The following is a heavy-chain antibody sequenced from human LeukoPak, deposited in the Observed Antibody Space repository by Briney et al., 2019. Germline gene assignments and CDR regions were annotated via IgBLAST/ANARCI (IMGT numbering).Heavy chain of an antibody. D-gene: IGHD3-10*01. Sequence: GGSLRLSCAASGFIFSNYAIHWVRQAPGKGLEWVAVIAYDGSNKYYADSVKGRFTISRDNSKITLYLQMNSLRAEDTAVYYCATPMVRGGGRVGVENDYWGQGTLVTVSS. V-gene: IGHV3-30-3*01. CDR1: GFIFSNYA. CDR3: ATPMVRGGGRVGVENDY. J-gene: IGHJ4*02. CDR2: IAYDGSNK.